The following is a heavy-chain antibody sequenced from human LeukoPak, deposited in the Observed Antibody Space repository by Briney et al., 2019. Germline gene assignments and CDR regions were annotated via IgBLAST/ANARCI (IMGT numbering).Heavy chain of an antibody. CDR1: GGSFSDYY. CDR3: ARGKREWFGELLFPNDAFDI. CDR2: INHSGST. D-gene: IGHD3-10*01. J-gene: IGHJ3*02. Sequence: SSETLSLTCAVYGGSFSDYYWSWIRQPPGKGLEWIGEINHSGSTNYNPSLKSRVTISVDTSKNQFSLKLSSVTAADTAVYYCARGKREWFGELLFPNDAFDIWGQGTMVTVSS. V-gene: IGHV4-34*01.